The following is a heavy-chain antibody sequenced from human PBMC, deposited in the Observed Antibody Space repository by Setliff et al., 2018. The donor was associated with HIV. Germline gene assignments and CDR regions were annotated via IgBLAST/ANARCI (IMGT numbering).Heavy chain of an antibody. J-gene: IGHJ4*02. D-gene: IGHD4-17*01. CDR1: GGSISGFY. CDR3: ARDPPGYGDSNDY. CDR2: IYDSGGT. V-gene: IGHV4-4*07. Sequence: SETLSLTCTVSGGSISGFYWNWIRQSAGKGLQWIGRIYDSGGTKYNPSLKSRVTMSLDTSKNQFSLRLHSVTAADTAVYYCARDPPGYGDSNDYWGQGTLVTVSS.